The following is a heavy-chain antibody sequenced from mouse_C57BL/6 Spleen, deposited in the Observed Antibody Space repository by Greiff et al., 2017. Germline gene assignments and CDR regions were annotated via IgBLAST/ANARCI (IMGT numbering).Heavy chain of an antibody. CDR3: ARADFGYSGSSYGYWYFDV. D-gene: IGHD1-1*01. CDR2: IYPGSGST. J-gene: IGHJ1*03. V-gene: IGHV1-55*01. Sequence: QVQLQQPGAELVKPGASVKMSCKASGYTFTSYWITWVKQRPGQGLEWIGDIYPGSGSTNYNEKFKSKATLTVDTSSSTAYMQLSSLTSEDSAVYYCARADFGYSGSSYGYWYFDVWGTGTTVTVSS. CDR1: GYTFTSYW.